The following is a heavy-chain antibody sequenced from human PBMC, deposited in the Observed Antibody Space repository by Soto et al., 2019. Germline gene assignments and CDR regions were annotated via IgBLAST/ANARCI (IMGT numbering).Heavy chain of an antibody. CDR2: ISSSGSTI. J-gene: IGHJ4*02. CDR3: AREGEEYCTNGVCYRGFLDY. Sequence: GGSLRLSCAASGFTFSSYAMSWVRQTPGKGLEWVSTISSSGSTIYYADSVKGRFTISRDNAKNSLYLQMNSLRAEDTAVYYCAREGEEYCTNGVCYRGFLDYWGQGTLVTVSS. D-gene: IGHD2-8*01. CDR1: GFTFSSYA. V-gene: IGHV3-21*04.